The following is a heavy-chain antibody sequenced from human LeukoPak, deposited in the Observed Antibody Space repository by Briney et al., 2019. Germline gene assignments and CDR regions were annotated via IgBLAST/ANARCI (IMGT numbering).Heavy chain of an antibody. CDR3: ARAFYPGYYSYMAV. J-gene: IGHJ6*03. CDR1: GGSISPYY. D-gene: IGHD3-3*02. Sequence: SETLSLTCTVSGGSISPYYWSWIRQPPGKGVEWIGYIYYSGSTNCNPSLKSRVTISVDTSKNQFSLKLSSVTAADTAVYYCARAFYPGYYSYMAVWGKGTTVTVSS. V-gene: IGHV4-59*01. CDR2: IYYSGST.